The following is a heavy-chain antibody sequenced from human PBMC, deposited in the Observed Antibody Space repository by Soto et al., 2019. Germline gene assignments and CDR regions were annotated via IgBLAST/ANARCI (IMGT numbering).Heavy chain of an antibody. Sequence: GESLKISCKGSGYSLSTYWIAWVRQMPGKGLEWMGIIYPGDSDTRYSLSLQGQVTISADKSISTAYLQWSSLKASDTAIYYCARRPPEGGTMDVWGQGTTVTVSS. J-gene: IGHJ6*02. CDR3: ARRPPEGGTMDV. CDR2: IYPGDSDT. V-gene: IGHV5-51*01. D-gene: IGHD3-16*01. CDR1: GYSLSTYW.